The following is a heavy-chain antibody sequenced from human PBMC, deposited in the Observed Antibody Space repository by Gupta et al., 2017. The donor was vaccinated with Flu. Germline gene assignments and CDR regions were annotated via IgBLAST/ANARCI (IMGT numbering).Heavy chain of an antibody. D-gene: IGHD3-22*01. CDR3: ARSKHLSRYYYDSSGCLDY. Sequence: QVQLVESGGGVVQPGRSLRLSCAASGFTFSSYGMHWVRQAPGKGLEWVAVIWYDGSNKYYADSVKGRFTISRDNSKNTLYLQMNSLRAEDTAVYYGARSKHLSRYYYDSSGCLDYWGQGTLVTVSS. V-gene: IGHV3-33*01. J-gene: IGHJ4*02. CDR2: IWYDGSNK. CDR1: GFTFSSYG.